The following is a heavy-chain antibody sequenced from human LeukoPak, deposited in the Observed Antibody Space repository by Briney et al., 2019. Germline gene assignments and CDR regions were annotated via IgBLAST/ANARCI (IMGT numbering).Heavy chain of an antibody. Sequence: ASVKVSCKASGYTFTSYDINWVRQATGQGLEWMGWMNPNSGNTGYAQKFQGRVTMTRNTSISTAYMELSSLRSEDTAVYYCARNTAVPNYYYYYYGMDVWGQGTTVTVSS. V-gene: IGHV1-8*01. D-gene: IGHD2-2*01. CDR3: ARNTAVPNYYYYYYGMDV. CDR1: GYTFTSYD. CDR2: MNPNSGNT. J-gene: IGHJ6*02.